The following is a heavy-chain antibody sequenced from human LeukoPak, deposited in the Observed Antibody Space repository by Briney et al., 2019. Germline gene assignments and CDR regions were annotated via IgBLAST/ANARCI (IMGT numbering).Heavy chain of an antibody. D-gene: IGHD3-10*01. V-gene: IGHV3-30-3*01. CDR1: GFTFSSYA. Sequence: PGSSLRLACAASGFTFSSYAMRWVRQAPGKGLEWGAVISYDGSNKYYPHSVKGRFTIPRDNSKNTLYLQMNSLRAEDTAVYYCARDPLRITMVRGDYWGQGPLVTVSS. J-gene: IGHJ4*02. CDR2: ISYDGSNK. CDR3: ARDPLRITMVRGDY.